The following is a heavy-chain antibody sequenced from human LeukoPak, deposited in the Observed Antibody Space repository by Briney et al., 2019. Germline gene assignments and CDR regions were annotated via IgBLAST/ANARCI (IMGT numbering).Heavy chain of an antibody. Sequence: SETLSHTCAVSGGSISSSNWWSWVRQPPGKGLEWIGEIYHSGSTYYNPSLKSRVTISVDTSKNQFSLKLSSVTAADTAVYYCARDGGVRNFDYWGQGTLVTVSS. CDR2: IYHSGST. J-gene: IGHJ4*02. V-gene: IGHV4-4*02. CDR3: ARDGGVRNFDY. D-gene: IGHD3-16*01. CDR1: GGSISSSNW.